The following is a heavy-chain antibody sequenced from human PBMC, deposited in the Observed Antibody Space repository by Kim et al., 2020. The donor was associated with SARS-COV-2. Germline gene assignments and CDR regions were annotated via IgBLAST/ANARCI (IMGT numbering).Heavy chain of an antibody. V-gene: IGHV3-49*03. CDR3: TRVPPGSKQWLVHDAFDI. CDR1: GFTFGDYA. D-gene: IGHD6-19*01. CDR2: IRSKAYGGTT. J-gene: IGHJ3*02. Sequence: GGSLRLSCTASGFTFGDYAMSWFRQAPGKGLEWVGFIRSKAYGGTTEYAASVKGRFTISRDDSKSIAYLQMNSLKTEDTAVYYCTRVPPGSKQWLVHDAFDIWGQGTMVTVSS.